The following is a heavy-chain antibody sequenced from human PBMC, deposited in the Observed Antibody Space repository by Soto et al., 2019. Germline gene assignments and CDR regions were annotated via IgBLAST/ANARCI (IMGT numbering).Heavy chain of an antibody. V-gene: IGHV5-51*01. Sequence: PGESLSISCKVSGYSFITYWIVWVRQMPGKGLEWMGIIYPRDSDTRYSPSFEGQVTMSVDKSISTAHLQWSSLKASDTGMYYCARRDVNNWFDYWGQGTMVTVSS. CDR3: ARRDVNNWFDY. J-gene: IGHJ4*02. CDR2: IYPRDSDT. CDR1: GYSFITYW.